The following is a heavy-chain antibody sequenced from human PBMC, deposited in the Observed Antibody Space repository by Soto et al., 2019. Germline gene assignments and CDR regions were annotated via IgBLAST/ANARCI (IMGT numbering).Heavy chain of an antibody. J-gene: IGHJ6*02. CDR1: GYTFTSYG. D-gene: IGHD6-13*01. Sequence: ASVKVSCKASGYTFTSYGISWVRQAPGQGLEWMGWISAYNGNTNYAQKLQGRVTMTTDTSTSTAYMELRSLRSDDTAVYYCARDSSSWYSLYYYYYGMDVWGQGTTVTVSS. CDR3: ARDSSSWYSLYYYYYGMDV. CDR2: ISAYNGNT. V-gene: IGHV1-18*01.